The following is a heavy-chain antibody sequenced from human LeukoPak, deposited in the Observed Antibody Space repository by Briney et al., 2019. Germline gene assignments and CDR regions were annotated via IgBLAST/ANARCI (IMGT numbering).Heavy chain of an antibody. V-gene: IGHV1-46*01. J-gene: IGHJ4*02. CDR1: GYTFTSYF. CDR2: ISPSGGSA. Sequence: ASVKVSCKASGYTFTSYFMHWVRQAPGQGLEWMGIISPSGGSASYAPKFQGRVTMTRDTSTSTVYMEMSSLRSEDTAVYYCARQVDYDASMDYFDYWGQGTLVTVSS. D-gene: IGHD3-10*01. CDR3: ARQVDYDASMDYFDY.